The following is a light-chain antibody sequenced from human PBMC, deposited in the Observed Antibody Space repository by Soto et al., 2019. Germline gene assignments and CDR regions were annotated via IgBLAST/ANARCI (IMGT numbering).Light chain of an antibody. CDR2: QTS. J-gene: IGKJ1*01. CDR1: QYINTR. CDR3: HQRQSWPRT. V-gene: IGKV3-11*01. Sequence: IVLTQSPATLSSFPGDRVTLSCRASQYINTRLAWYQHRPGQSPRLLIYQTSLRAAGIPARFSASGSGTDFTLTISDVQPEDFALYYCHQRQSWPRTFGQGTK.